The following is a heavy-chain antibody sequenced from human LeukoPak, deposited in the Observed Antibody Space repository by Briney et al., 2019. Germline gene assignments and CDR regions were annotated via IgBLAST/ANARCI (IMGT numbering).Heavy chain of an antibody. V-gene: IGHV3-53*01. D-gene: IGHD2-2*01. CDR2: IYSGGST. CDR3: AHGAMYQLDY. Sequence: GGSLRLSCAASGFTVSSNYMSWVRQAPGKGLEWVSVIYSGGSTYYADSVKGRFTISGDNSKNTLFLQINSLRAEDTAVYYCAHGAMYQLDYWGQGTLVTVSS. CDR1: GFTVSSNY. J-gene: IGHJ4*02.